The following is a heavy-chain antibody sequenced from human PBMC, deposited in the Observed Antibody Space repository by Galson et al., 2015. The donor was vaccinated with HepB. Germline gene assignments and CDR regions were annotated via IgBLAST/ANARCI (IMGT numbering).Heavy chain of an antibody. J-gene: IGHJ6*02. V-gene: IGHV6-1*01. Sequence: CAISGDSVSSNSAAWNWIRQSPSRGLEWLGRTYYRSRWYNDYAVSVKNRIIINPDTSRNQFSLQLNSVTPEDTAVYYCAKAGHYGSGIYYYYGMDVWGQGTTVTVSS. CDR1: GDSVSSNSAA. CDR3: AKAGHYGSGIYYYYGMDV. D-gene: IGHD3-10*01. CDR2: TYYRSRWYN.